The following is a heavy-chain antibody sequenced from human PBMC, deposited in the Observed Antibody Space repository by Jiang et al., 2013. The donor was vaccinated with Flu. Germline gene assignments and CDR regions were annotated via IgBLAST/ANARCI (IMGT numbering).Heavy chain of an antibody. Sequence: QLVESGGGVVQPGRSLRLSCAASGFTFSSYGMHWVRQAPGKGLEWVAVISYDGSNKYYADSVKGRFTISRDNSKNTLYLQMNSLRAEDTAVYYCAKGRGTVDFAGEYYFDYWGQGTLVTVSS. V-gene: IGHV3-30*18. D-gene: IGHD3-10*01. CDR1: GFTFSSYG. CDR3: AKGRGTVDFAGEYYFDY. J-gene: IGHJ4*02. CDR2: ISYDGSNK.